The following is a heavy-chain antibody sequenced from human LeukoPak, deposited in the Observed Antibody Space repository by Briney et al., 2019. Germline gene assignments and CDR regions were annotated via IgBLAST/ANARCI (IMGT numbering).Heavy chain of an antibody. V-gene: IGHV3-11*06. CDR2: ISSSSSYT. CDR3: ARDSAQCTGGYCYLVS. J-gene: IGHJ4*02. CDR1: GFTFSEYY. D-gene: IGHD2-8*02. Sequence: GGSLRLSCAASGFTFSEYYMTWIRQAPGKGLEWVSYISSSSSYTNYADSVKGRFTISRDNAKNSLYLQMNSLRAEDTAVYYCARDSAQCTGGYCYLVSWGQGTLVTVSS.